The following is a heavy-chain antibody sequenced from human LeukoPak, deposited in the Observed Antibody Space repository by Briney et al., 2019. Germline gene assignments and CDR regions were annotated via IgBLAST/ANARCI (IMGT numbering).Heavy chain of an antibody. Sequence: ASVKVSCKASRGTFSSYAISWVRQAPGQGLEWMGGIIPIFGTANYAQKFQGRVTITADESTSTAYMELSSLRSEDTAVYYCARDRIAARHHHFDYWGQGTLVTVSS. J-gene: IGHJ4*02. D-gene: IGHD6-6*01. CDR3: ARDRIAARHHHFDY. CDR1: RGTFSSYA. V-gene: IGHV1-69*13. CDR2: IIPIFGTA.